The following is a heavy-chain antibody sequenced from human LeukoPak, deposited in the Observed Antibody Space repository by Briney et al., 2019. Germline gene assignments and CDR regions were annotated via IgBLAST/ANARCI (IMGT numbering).Heavy chain of an antibody. CDR3: AKDSRLGYCSSTSCYDRYYYYYYYMDV. D-gene: IGHD2-2*01. J-gene: IGHJ6*03. CDR2: IRYDGSNK. V-gene: IGHV3-30*02. Sequence: GGSLRLSCAASGFTFSSYGMHCVRQAPGKGLEWVAFIRYDGSNKYYADSVKGRFTISRDNSKNTLYLQMNSLRAEDTAVYYCAKDSRLGYCSSTSCYDRYYYYYYYMDVWGKGTTVTVSS. CDR1: GFTFSSYG.